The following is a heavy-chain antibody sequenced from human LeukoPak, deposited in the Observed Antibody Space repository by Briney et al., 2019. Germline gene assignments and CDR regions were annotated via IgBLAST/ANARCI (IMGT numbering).Heavy chain of an antibody. Sequence: VASVKVSCKPSGYTFTAYYLHWVRQAPGQGLEWMGWISPNSGGSNYAQKFQGRVTMTRDTSISTAYMELSSLRSDDTAVYYSARTKSGYNSGWYGFDYWGQGTLVTVSS. CDR1: GYTFTAYY. D-gene: IGHD6-19*01. V-gene: IGHV1-2*02. CDR2: ISPNSGGS. J-gene: IGHJ4*02. CDR3: ARTKSGYNSGWYGFDY.